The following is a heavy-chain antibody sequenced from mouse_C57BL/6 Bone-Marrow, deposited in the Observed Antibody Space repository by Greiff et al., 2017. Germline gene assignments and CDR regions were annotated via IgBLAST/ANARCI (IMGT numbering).Heavy chain of an antibody. CDR2: ISYSGST. CDR3: ARSPYYGSSPRYWYFDV. V-gene: IGHV3-8*01. J-gene: IGHJ1*03. CDR1: GYSITSDY. D-gene: IGHD1-1*01. Sequence: EVQLKESGPGLAKPSQTLSLTCSVTGYSITSDYWNWIRKFPGNKLEYMGYISYSGSTYYNPSLKSRISITRDTSKNQYYLQLNSVTTEDTATYYCARSPYYGSSPRYWYFDVWGTGTTVTVSS.